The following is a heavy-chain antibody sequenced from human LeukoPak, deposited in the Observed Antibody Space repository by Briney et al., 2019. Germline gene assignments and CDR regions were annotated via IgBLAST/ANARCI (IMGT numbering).Heavy chain of an antibody. V-gene: IGHV3-43*02. Sequence: PGGSLRLSCAASGFTLDDYAMHWVRQAPGKGLEWVSLISVDGGSTSYADSVKGRLTISRENSKNSLYLQMNSLRIEETALYYCAKAGGSGSYFNVPVGYWGQGTLVTVSS. CDR1: GFTLDDYA. J-gene: IGHJ4*02. CDR3: AKAGGSGSYFNVPVGY. D-gene: IGHD3-10*01. CDR2: ISVDGGST.